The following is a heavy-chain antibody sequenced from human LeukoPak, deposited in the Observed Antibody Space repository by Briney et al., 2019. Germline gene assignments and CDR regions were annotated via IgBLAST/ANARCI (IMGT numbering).Heavy chain of an antibody. CDR2: ISYDGSNK. V-gene: IGHV3-30*01. CDR3: ARGDSGSYPGSFDY. J-gene: IGHJ4*02. Sequence: GGSLRLSCAASGFTFSSYAIHWVRQAPGKGLEWVAVISYDGSNKYCADSVKGRFTISRDNSKNTLYLQMNSLRAEDTAVYYCARGDSGSYPGSFDYWGQGTLVTVSS. CDR1: GFTFSSYA. D-gene: IGHD1-26*01.